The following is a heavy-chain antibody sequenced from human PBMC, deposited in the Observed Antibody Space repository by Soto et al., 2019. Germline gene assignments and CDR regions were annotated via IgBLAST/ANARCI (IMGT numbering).Heavy chain of an antibody. CDR2: IYPGDSET. V-gene: IGHV5-51*01. Sequence: GESLKICCNGSAYTFTNYYIGWVRQVAGKGLEWMGLIYPGDSETTYSPSFQGQVTFSXGXXLXTXYXQXXXXEAXDTAIYYCSFTRRYHGAAYDFWGRGTLVTGSS. D-gene: IGHD2-2*01. CDR3: SFTRRYHGAAYDF. CDR1: AYTFTNYY. J-gene: IGHJ4*01.